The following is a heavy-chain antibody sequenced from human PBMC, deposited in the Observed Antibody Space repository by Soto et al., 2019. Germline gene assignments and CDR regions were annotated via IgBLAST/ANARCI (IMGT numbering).Heavy chain of an antibody. V-gene: IGHV3-13*04. CDR3: ARGVLGPGDYYYGMDV. J-gene: IGHJ6*02. CDR1: GFTSSNYD. D-gene: IGHD7-27*01. CDR2: MGAGSDT. Sequence: LRLSCAPSGFTSSNYDMHWVRQAQGEGLEWVSGMGAGSDTYYQDSVQGRFTLSRDNAKKSLYLQMTSLRAGDMAVYYCARGVLGPGDYYYGMDVWGQGTTVTVSS.